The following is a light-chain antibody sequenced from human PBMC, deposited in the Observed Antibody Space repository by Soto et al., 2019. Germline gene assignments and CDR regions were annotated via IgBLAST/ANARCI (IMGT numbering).Light chain of an antibody. Sequence: DIQMTQSPYSLSAAVGDRVTIACRASQNINTYFNWYQQKPGKAPKLLLFDAASLQSGVPSTFSGGGSRTDVTLTITSLHLDDFETYYGQQTSSAPFTFGPGTKVDIK. CDR2: DAA. CDR1: QNINTY. V-gene: IGKV1-39*01. J-gene: IGKJ3*01. CDR3: QQTSSAPFT.